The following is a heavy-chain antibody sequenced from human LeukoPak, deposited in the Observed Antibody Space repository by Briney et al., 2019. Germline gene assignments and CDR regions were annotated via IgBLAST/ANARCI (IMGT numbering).Heavy chain of an antibody. Sequence: PGGSLRLSCVASGFTFSSRDWMTWVRQAPGKGLEWVAKIKQDGSEKNYVDSVKGRFTISRDNAKNSLYLQINSLRAEDTALYYCARNMLEYSSSSALDYWGQGTLVTVSS. J-gene: IGHJ4*02. D-gene: IGHD6-6*01. CDR3: ARNMLEYSSSSALDY. CDR2: IKQDGSEK. V-gene: IGHV3-7*03. CDR1: GFTFSSRDW.